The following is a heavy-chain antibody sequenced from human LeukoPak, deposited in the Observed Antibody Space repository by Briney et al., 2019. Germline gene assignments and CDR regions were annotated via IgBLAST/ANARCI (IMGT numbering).Heavy chain of an antibody. D-gene: IGHD2-2*02. Sequence: GGSLRLSCAASGFTFSSYAMHWVRQAPGKGLEWVAVISYDEINKYYADSVKGRFTVSRDNSKNTLSLQMNSLRAEDTAVYYCARSLVPAAINVCDYWGQGTLVTASS. CDR3: ARSLVPAAINVCDY. J-gene: IGHJ4*02. V-gene: IGHV3-30-3*01. CDR2: ISYDEINK. CDR1: GFTFSSYA.